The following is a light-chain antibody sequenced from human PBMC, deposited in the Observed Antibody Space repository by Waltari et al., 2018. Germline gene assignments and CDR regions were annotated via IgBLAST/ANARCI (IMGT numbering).Light chain of an antibody. J-gene: IGKJ2*01. CDR3: MQGIYLQNT. Sequence: DIVMTQTPLSLSVTPGQPASISCKSSQSLLHSDGKTYLYWYLQKPGQSPQLLIYEVSSRLAGVPDRFSGSGSGTDFTLKISRVEAVDVGVYYCMQGIYLQNTFGQGTKLEIK. CDR2: EVS. CDR1: QSLLHSDGKTY. V-gene: IGKV2-29*02.